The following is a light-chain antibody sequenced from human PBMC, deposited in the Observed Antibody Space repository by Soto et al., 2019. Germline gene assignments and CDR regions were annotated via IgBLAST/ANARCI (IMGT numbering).Light chain of an antibody. Sequence: EMVMTQSPATLSVSPGERATLSCRASQSVSSKLAWYQQKPGQAPRLLIYDTSTRATGIPARFSGSGSGTEFTLTISSLQTEDFAVYYCQQYNNWPITFGPGTRLEIK. CDR1: QSVSSK. CDR3: QQYNNWPIT. J-gene: IGKJ5*01. CDR2: DTS. V-gene: IGKV3-15*01.